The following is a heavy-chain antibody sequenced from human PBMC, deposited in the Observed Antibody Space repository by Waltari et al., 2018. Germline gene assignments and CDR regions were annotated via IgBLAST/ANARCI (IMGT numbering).Heavy chain of an antibody. D-gene: IGHD2-15*01. CDR1: GGTFSSYA. Sequence: QVQLVQSGAAVKKPGSSVKVSCTASGGTFSSYAIRWVHPAPGPRLRWMGGIIPIFGTANYAQKVQGRVTITTDESTSTAYMELSSLRSEDTAVYYCAQGYCSGGSCPIFHYYGMDVWGQGTTVTVSS. J-gene: IGHJ6*02. CDR3: AQGYCSGGSCPIFHYYGMDV. V-gene: IGHV1-69*05. CDR2: IIPIFGTA.